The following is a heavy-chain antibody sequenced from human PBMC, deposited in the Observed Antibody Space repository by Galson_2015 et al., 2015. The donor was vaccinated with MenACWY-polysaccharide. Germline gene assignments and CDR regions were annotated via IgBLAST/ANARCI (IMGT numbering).Heavy chain of an antibody. CDR3: ARDQESPGQTDS. CDR1: GFPFSSYA. V-gene: IGHV3-23*01. Sequence: LRLSCAASGFPFSSYAMNWVRQAPGKGLEWVALISSAGYKYYADSVKGRLTISRDNSKNTLFLQMSNLRAEDTAVYYCARDQESPGQTDSWGQGTLVTVSS. D-gene: IGHD2-8*02. CDR2: ISSAGYK. J-gene: IGHJ4*02.